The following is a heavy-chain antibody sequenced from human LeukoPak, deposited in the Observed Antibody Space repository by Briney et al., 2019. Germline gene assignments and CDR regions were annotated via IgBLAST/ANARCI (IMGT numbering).Heavy chain of an antibody. CDR3: ARWDIVLMVYDN. CDR2: IYHSGST. Sequence: PSQTLSLTCTVSGGSISSGGYYWSWIRQPPGKGLEWIGYIYHSGSTYYNPSLKSRVTMSVDTSKNQFSLKLSSVTAADTAVYYCARWDIVLMVYDNWGQGTLVTVSS. V-gene: IGHV4-30-2*01. CDR1: GGSISSGGYY. D-gene: IGHD2-8*01. J-gene: IGHJ4*02.